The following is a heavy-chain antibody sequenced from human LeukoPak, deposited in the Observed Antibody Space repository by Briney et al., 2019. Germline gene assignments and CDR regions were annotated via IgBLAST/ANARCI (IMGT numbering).Heavy chain of an antibody. CDR1: GGSISSTNW. Sequence: SGTLSLTCAVSGGSISSTNWWSWVRQPPGMGLEWIGEIHHSGSTSYNPSLKSRVTISVDTSKNQFSLKLSSVTAADTAVYYCARGSGWYYFDYWGQGTLVTVSS. D-gene: IGHD6-19*01. J-gene: IGHJ4*02. CDR2: IHHSGST. V-gene: IGHV4-4*02. CDR3: ARGSGWYYFDY.